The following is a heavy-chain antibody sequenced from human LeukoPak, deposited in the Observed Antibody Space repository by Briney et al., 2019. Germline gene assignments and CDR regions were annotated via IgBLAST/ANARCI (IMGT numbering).Heavy chain of an antibody. CDR3: GRARRLYNYGVDY. D-gene: IGHD5-18*01. CDR2: IITMFGTT. Sequence: GASVKVSCKASGCTFTGYYMHWVRQAPGQGLEWMGGIITMFGTTSYAQKFQGRVTITADKSTSTAYMELSSLRSEDTAVYFCGRARRLYNYGVDYWGQGTLVTVSS. V-gene: IGHV1-69*06. J-gene: IGHJ4*02. CDR1: GCTFTGYY.